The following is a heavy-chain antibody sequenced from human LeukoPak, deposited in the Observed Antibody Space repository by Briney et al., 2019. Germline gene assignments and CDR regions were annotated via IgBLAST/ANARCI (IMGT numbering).Heavy chain of an antibody. Sequence: SETLSLTCGVNGGALSGYYWIWVRQTPTQELEWIGEINHSGSTNYNPSLKSRVTISVDTSKNQFYLSLTSLTAADTAVYYCARRRWSSSSVIGYWGRGTRVTVSP. CDR1: GGALSGYY. V-gene: IGHV4-34*01. CDR3: ARRRWSSSSVIGY. D-gene: IGHD6-6*01. J-gene: IGHJ4*02. CDR2: INHSGST.